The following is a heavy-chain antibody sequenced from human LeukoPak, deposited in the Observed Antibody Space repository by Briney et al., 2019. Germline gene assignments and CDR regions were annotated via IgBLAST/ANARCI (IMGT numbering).Heavy chain of an antibody. CDR1: GGSISSYY. CDR2: IYYSGST. CDR3: ARDSDYYDSSGLDY. Sequence: SETLSLTCTVSGGSISSYYWSWIRQPPGKGLEWIGYIYYSGSTNCNPSLKSRVTISVDTSKNQFSLKLSSVTAADTAVYYCARDSDYYDSSGLDYWGQGTLVTVSS. D-gene: IGHD3-22*01. J-gene: IGHJ4*02. V-gene: IGHV4-59*01.